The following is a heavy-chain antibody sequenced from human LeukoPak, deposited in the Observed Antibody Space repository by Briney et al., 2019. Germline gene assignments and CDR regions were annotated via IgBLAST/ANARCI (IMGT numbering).Heavy chain of an antibody. Sequence: GGSLRLSCAASGFTLDNYAMSWVRQAPGKGLEWVSAISGSGGSTYYADSVKGRFTISRDNSKNTLYLQMNSLRAEDTAVYYWAKGSLGGGPANDSFYIWGQGTMVTVSS. CDR1: GFTLDNYA. J-gene: IGHJ3*02. CDR3: AKGSLGGGPANDSFYI. D-gene: IGHD4-23*01. V-gene: IGHV3-23*01. CDR2: ISGSGGST.